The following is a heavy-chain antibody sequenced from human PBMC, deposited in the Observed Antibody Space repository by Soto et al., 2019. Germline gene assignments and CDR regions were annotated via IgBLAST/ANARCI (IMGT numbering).Heavy chain of an antibody. Sequence: LSLTCTVSGGSISSSSYYWGWIRQPPGKGLEWIESIYYSGSTYYNPSLKSRVTISVDTSKNQFSLKLSSVTAADTAVYYCARHGYSSSWYTFDYWGQGTLVTVSS. D-gene: IGHD6-13*01. V-gene: IGHV4-39*01. CDR3: ARHGYSSSWYTFDY. CDR1: GGSISSSSYY. J-gene: IGHJ4*02. CDR2: IYYSGST.